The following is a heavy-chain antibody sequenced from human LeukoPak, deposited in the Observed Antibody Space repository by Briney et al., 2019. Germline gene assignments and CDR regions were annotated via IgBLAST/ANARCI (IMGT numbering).Heavy chain of an antibody. Sequence: SETLSLTCTVSGYSISSSYYWGWIRQPPGKGLEWIGSIYHSGSTYYNPSPKSRVTISVDTSKNQFSLKLSSVTAADTAVYYCASWIDYWGQGTLVTVSS. CDR1: GYSISSSYY. CDR2: IYHSGST. CDR3: ASWIDY. V-gene: IGHV4-38-2*02. J-gene: IGHJ4*02. D-gene: IGHD1-1*01.